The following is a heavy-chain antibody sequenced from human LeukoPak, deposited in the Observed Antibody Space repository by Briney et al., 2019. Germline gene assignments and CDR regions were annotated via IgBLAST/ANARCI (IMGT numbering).Heavy chain of an antibody. J-gene: IGHJ3*02. CDR1: GGSISSGGYS. CDR2: IYHSGSA. Sequence: SQTLSLTCAVSGGSISSGGYSWSWIRQPPGKGLEWIGYIYHSGSAYYNPSLKSRVTISVDRSKNQFSLKLSSVTAADTAVYYCARGNYDSSGYRQADAFDIWGRGTMVTVSS. CDR3: ARGNYDSSGYRQADAFDI. V-gene: IGHV4-30-2*01. D-gene: IGHD3-22*01.